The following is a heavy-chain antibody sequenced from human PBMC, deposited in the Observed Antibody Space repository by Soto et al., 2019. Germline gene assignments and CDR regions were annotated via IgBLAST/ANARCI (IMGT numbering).Heavy chain of an antibody. CDR3: SRAPSVFSGSVRYFDY. J-gene: IGHJ4*02. CDR1: GYSFANYW. V-gene: IGHV5-51*01. CDR2: IYLDASVT. Sequence: GESLKISCKASGYSFANYWIGWVRQMPGKGLDYMGVIYLDASVTRYSPSFQGQVTISAAKSISIAYLQWTSLKASAPPFLYFSRAPSVFSGSVRYFDYWGQGTLVTVSS. D-gene: IGHD3-22*01.